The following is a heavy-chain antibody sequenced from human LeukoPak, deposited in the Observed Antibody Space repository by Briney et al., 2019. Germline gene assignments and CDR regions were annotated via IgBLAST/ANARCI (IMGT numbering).Heavy chain of an antibody. CDR3: ARFIWGSGSYYNEGNWFDP. CDR2: INPNSGGT. J-gene: IGHJ5*02. V-gene: IGHV1-2*02. D-gene: IGHD3-10*01. Sequence: GASVKVSCKASGYTFTGYYMHWVRQAPGQGLEWMGWINPNSGGTNYAQKFQGRVTMTRDTSISTAYMELIRLRSDDTAVYYCARFIWGSGSYYNEGNWFDPWGQGTLVTVSS. CDR1: GYTFTGYY.